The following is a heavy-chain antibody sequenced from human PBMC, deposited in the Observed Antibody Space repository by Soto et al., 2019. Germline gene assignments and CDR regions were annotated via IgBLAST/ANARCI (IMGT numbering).Heavy chain of an antibody. CDR3: ARDQGQLGDY. J-gene: IGHJ4*02. V-gene: IGHV1-3*01. CDR2: TNAGNGNT. CDR1: GYTFTSYA. Sequence: GASVKVSCKASGYTFTSYAMHWVRQAPGQRLEWMGWTNAGNGNTKYSQKFQGRVTITRDTSASTAYMELSSLRSEDTAVYYCARDQGQLGDYWGQGTLVTVSS. D-gene: IGHD6-6*01.